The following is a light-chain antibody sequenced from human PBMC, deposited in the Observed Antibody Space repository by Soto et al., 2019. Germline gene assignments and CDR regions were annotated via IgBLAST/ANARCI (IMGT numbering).Light chain of an antibody. CDR1: QGISNY. V-gene: IGKV1-27*01. CDR3: QNYNSAPL. Sequence: DIQMTQSPSSLSASVGDRVTVTCRASQGISNYLAWYQQKPGKVPMLLIYGASTLQSGVPSRFSGSGSGTDFTLTISSLQPEDVATYYCQNYNSAPLFGQGTRLEIK. CDR2: GAS. J-gene: IGKJ5*01.